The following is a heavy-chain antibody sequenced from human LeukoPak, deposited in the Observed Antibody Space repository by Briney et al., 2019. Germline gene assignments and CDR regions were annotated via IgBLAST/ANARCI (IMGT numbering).Heavy chain of an antibody. CDR2: ISYDGSNK. V-gene: IGHV3-30-3*01. CDR3: ARDRGFGENPYGMDV. CDR1: GFTFSSYA. J-gene: IGHJ6*02. Sequence: GGSLRLSCAASGFTFSSYAMHWVRQAPGKGLEWVAVISYDGSNKYYADSVKGRFTISRDNSKSTLYLQMNSLRAEDTAVYYCARDRGFGENPYGMDVWGQGTTVTVSS. D-gene: IGHD3-10*01.